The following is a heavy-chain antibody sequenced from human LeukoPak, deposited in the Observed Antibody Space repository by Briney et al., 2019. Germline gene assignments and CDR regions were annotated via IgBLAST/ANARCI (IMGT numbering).Heavy chain of an antibody. CDR3: ATWAFYHSLDV. J-gene: IGHJ6*02. CDR1: GLTFDAYA. D-gene: IGHD1-26*01. Sequence: PGGSLRLSCEASGLTFDAYAMHWVRQAPGKSLEWVSLINKDGSATYYADSVKGRFTISRDNSKNSLYLQMNSLRSEDTALYYCATWAFYHSLDVWGQGTTVTVSS. CDR2: INKDGSAT. V-gene: IGHV3-43*02.